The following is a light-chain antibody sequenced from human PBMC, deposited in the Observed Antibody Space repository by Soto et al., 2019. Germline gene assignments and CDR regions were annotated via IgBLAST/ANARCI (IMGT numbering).Light chain of an antibody. J-gene: IGLJ3*02. CDR2: EVS. CDR1: SSDVGGYNY. Sequence: QSALTQPPSASGSPGQSVTISCTGTSSDVGGYNYVSWYQQHPGKAPKLMIDEVSKRPSGVPDRFSGSKSGNTASLTVSGLQAEDEADYYCSSYAGSNLNWVFGGGTKLTVL. V-gene: IGLV2-8*01. CDR3: SSYAGSNLNWV.